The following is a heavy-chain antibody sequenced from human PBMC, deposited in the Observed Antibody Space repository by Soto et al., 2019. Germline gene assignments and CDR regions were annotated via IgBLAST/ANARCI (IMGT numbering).Heavy chain of an antibody. J-gene: IGHJ2*01. Sequence: EVQLVESGGGLVKPGGSLRLSCAASGFTFSSYSMNWVRQAPGKGLEWVSSISSSSSYIYYADSVKGRFTISRDNAKNSLYLQMYSLRAEVTAVYYYARDQVAGTRYFDFWGRGTLVTVSS. V-gene: IGHV3-21*01. CDR3: ARDQVAGTRYFDF. D-gene: IGHD6-19*01. CDR1: GFTFSSYS. CDR2: ISSSSSYI.